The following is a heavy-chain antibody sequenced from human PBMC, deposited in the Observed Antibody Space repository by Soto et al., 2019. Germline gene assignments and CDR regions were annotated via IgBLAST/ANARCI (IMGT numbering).Heavy chain of an antibody. V-gene: IGHV1-69*13. D-gene: IGHD6-13*01. CDR1: GGTFSSYA. CDR3: ASPNSQQLVPFYYYGMDV. Sequence: SVKVSCKASGGTFSSYAISWVRQAPGQGLEWMGGIIPIFGTANYAQKFQGRVTITADESTSTAYMELSSLRSEDTAVYYCASPNSQQLVPFYYYGMDVWGQGTTVTVSS. CDR2: IIPIFGTA. J-gene: IGHJ6*02.